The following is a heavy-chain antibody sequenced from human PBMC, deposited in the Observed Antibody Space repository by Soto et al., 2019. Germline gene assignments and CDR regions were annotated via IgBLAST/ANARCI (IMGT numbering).Heavy chain of an antibody. V-gene: IGHV2-5*02. D-gene: IGHD3-16*01. CDR2: IYWDDDK. J-gene: IGHJ5*02. CDR3: AHIPNYYQYDWFDP. CDR1: GFSLTTRGVG. Sequence: QITLKESGPTLVKPTQTLTLTCTFSGFSLTTRGVGVGWIRQPPGKALECLALIYWDDDKRYSPSLQSRLSITQDTSTNQVVLTMTNVDPVDTATYYCAHIPNYYQYDWFDPWGQGTLVSVSS.